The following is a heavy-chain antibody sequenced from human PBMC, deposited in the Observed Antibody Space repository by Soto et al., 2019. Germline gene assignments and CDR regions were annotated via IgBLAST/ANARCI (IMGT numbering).Heavy chain of an antibody. CDR2: IWYDGSNK. V-gene: IGHV3-33*01. D-gene: IGHD3-22*01. CDR1: GFTFSSYG. J-gene: IGHJ3*02. CDR3: ARDSSGPKWRGAFDI. Sequence: QVQLVESGGGVVQPGRSLRFSCAASGFTFSSYGMHWVRQAPGKGLEWVAGIWYDGSNKYYADYVKGRFTISRDNSKNTRYLQMNSLRAEATAVYYCARDSSGPKWRGAFDIWGQGTMVTVSS.